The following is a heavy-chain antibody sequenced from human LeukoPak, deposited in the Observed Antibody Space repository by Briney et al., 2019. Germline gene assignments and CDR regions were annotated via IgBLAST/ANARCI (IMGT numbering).Heavy chain of an antibody. J-gene: IGHJ2*01. V-gene: IGHV3-48*02. D-gene: IGHD6-13*01. Sequence: GGSVRLSCAASGFIFSKYGMNWVRQAPGKGLEWISYTSSNGATTYYADFVKGRFTISKDNTKKSLYLQMTSVRDDDTAVYYCARDRQPGLEHWHFDLWGRGTLVTVSS. CDR3: ARDRQPGLEHWHFDL. CDR2: TSSNGATT. CDR1: GFIFSKYG.